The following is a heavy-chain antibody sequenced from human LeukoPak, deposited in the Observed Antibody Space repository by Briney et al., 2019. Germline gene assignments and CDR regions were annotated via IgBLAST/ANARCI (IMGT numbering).Heavy chain of an antibody. D-gene: IGHD3-10*01. J-gene: IGHJ3*02. CDR2: ISTSSSYI. CDR1: GFTFSTYS. CDR3: ARDFSYGSGSYYAAFDI. V-gene: IGHV3-21*01. Sequence: PGGSLRLSCAASGFTFSTYSMSWVRQAPGKGLEWVSYISTSSSYIYYVDSVKGRFTVSRDNAKSSLYLQMNSLRAEDTAIYYCARDFSYGSGSYYAAFDIWGQGTMVTVSS.